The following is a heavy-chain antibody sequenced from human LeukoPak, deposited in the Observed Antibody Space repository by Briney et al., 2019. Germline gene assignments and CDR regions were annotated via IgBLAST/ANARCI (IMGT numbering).Heavy chain of an antibody. CDR2: IYTSGST. Sequence: SETLSLTCTVSGGSISSYYWCWIRQPAGKGLEWIGRIYTSGSTNYNPSLKSRVTMSVDTSKNQFSLKLSSVTAADTAVYYCARELWFGESVFDYWGQGTLVTVSS. J-gene: IGHJ4*02. D-gene: IGHD3-10*01. CDR1: GGSISSYY. CDR3: ARELWFGESVFDY. V-gene: IGHV4-4*07.